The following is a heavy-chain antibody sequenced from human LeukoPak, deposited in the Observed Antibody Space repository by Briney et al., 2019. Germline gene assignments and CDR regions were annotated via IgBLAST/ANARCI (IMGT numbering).Heavy chain of an antibody. CDR3: ARVALYALDV. J-gene: IGHJ3*01. D-gene: IGHD3-16*01. V-gene: IGHV3-53*01. Sequence: HTGGSLRLSCAASGFIVSNFYMAWVRQAPGKGLEWVSVFSSGGDTYYAESVKGRFTIYRDNSKNTLYLQISSPRAEDTAVYYCARVALYALDVWGQGTVVTVSS. CDR1: GFIVSNFY. CDR2: FSSGGDT.